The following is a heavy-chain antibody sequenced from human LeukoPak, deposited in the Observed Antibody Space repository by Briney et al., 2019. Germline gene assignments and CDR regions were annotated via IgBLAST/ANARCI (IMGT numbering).Heavy chain of an antibody. V-gene: IGHV1-18*01. J-gene: IGHJ3*02. CDR3: ATLYYYDSSGFDAFDI. D-gene: IGHD3-22*01. Sequence: GASVKVSCKASGYTFTSYGISWVRQAPGQGLEWMGWISAYNGNTNYAQKLQGRVTMTTDTSTSTAYMELRSLRSEDTAVYYCATLYYYDSSGFDAFDIWGQGTMVTVSS. CDR1: GYTFTSYG. CDR2: ISAYNGNT.